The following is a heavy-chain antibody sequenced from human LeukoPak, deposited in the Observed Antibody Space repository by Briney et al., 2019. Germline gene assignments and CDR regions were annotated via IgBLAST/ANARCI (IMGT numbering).Heavy chain of an antibody. D-gene: IGHD1-26*01. CDR2: IYYSGST. Sequence: PSETLSLTCTVSGASLSSTNYYWGWFRQPPGKGLEWIGSIYYSGSTYYTPSLKSRATISVDTSKNQFSLKLRSVTAADTAVYYCARPDSGTYVARAFDIWGRGTLVSVSS. V-gene: IGHV4-39*01. J-gene: IGHJ3*02. CDR3: ARPDSGTYVARAFDI. CDR1: GASLSSTNYY.